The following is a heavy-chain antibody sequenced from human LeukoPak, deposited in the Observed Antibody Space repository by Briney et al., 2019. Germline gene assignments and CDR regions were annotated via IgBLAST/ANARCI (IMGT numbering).Heavy chain of an antibody. CDR2: ISYDGSNK. Sequence: GGSLRLSCAASGFTFSSYAMHWVRQAPGKGLEWVAVISYDGSNKYYADSVKGRFTISRDNSKNTLYLQMNSLRAEDTAVYYCARDLRRGRWLQYRTGDAFDIWGQGTMVTVSS. V-gene: IGHV3-30*04. J-gene: IGHJ3*02. CDR3: ARDLRRGRWLQYRTGDAFDI. CDR1: GFTFSSYA. D-gene: IGHD5-24*01.